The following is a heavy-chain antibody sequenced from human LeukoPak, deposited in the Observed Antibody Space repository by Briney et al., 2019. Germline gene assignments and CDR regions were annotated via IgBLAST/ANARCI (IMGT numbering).Heavy chain of an antibody. CDR2: IKQDGSEK. CDR3: ARGPKALWFGELLRNRNPQKYYFDY. Sequence: PGGSLRLSCAASGFTFSSYWMSWVRQAPGKGLEWVANIKQDGSEKYYVDSVKGRFTISRDNAKNSLYLQMNSLRAEDTAVYYCARGPKALWFGELLRNRNPQKYYFDYWGQGTLVTVSS. D-gene: IGHD3-10*01. V-gene: IGHV3-7*01. CDR1: GFTFSSYW. J-gene: IGHJ4*02.